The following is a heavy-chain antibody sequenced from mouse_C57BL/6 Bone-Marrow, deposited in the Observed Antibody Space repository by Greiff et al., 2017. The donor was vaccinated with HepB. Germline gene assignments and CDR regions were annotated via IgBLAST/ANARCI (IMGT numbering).Heavy chain of an antibody. Sequence: EVKLQQSGPELVKPGASVKISCKASGYTFTDYYMNWVKQSHGKSLEWIGDINPNNGGTSYNQKFKGKATLTVDKSSSTAYMELRSLTSEDSAVYYCARKDYDGDWSAYWGQGTLVTVSA. CDR3: ARKDYDGDWSAY. J-gene: IGHJ3*01. CDR2: INPNNGGT. CDR1: GYTFTDYY. V-gene: IGHV1-26*01. D-gene: IGHD2-4*01.